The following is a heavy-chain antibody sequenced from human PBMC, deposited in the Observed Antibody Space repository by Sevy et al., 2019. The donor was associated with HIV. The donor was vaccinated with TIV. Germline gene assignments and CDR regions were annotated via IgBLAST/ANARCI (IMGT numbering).Heavy chain of an antibody. J-gene: IGHJ6*02. CDR2: INPNSGGT. CDR1: GYTFTGYY. V-gene: IGHV1-2*02. CDR3: GESRGVVGGMDV. Sequence: ASVKVSCKASGYTFTGYYMHWVRQAPGQGLEWMGWINPNSGGTNYAQKFQGRVTMTRDTSISTAYMELSRLRSDDTAGYYCGESRGVVGGMDVWGQGTTVTVSS. D-gene: IGHD3-10*01.